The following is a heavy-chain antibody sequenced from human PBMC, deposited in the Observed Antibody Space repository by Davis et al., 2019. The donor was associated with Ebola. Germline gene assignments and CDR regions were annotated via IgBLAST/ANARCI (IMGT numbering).Heavy chain of an antibody. CDR2: ISGSGGST. CDR3: AKGDNSGWYGVDY. V-gene: IGHV3-23*01. J-gene: IGHJ4*02. Sequence: PGGSLRLSCAASGFTFSDYAMSWVRQAPGKGLEWVSAISGSGGSTYYADSVKGRFTISRENSKATLDLQMNSLRAEDTAVYYCAKGDNSGWYGVDYWGQGTLVTVSS. D-gene: IGHD6-19*01. CDR1: GFTFSDYA.